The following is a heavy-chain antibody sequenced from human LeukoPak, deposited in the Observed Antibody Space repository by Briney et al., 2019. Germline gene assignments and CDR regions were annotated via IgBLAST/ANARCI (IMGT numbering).Heavy chain of an antibody. CDR3: ARGGYYNILTGFRSRFLGFDS. Sequence: ASVKVSCKASGYTFTSYDINWVRQATGQGLEWMGWMNPNSGNTGYAQKFQGRVTMTRNTSISTAYMELSSLRSEDTAVYYCARGGYYNILTGFRSRFLGFDSWGQGTLVTVSS. V-gene: IGHV1-8*01. J-gene: IGHJ4*02. CDR2: MNPNSGNT. D-gene: IGHD3-9*01. CDR1: GYTFTSYD.